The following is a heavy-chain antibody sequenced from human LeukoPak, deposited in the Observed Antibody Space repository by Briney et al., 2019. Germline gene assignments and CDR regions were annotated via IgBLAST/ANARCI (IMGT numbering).Heavy chain of an antibody. Sequence: PSETLSLTCTVSGGSISSYYWSWIRQPPGKGLEWIGYIYYSGSTNYNPSLKSRVTISVDTSKNQFSLKLSSVTAADTAVYYCARGPSYGDHEVDFDYWGQGTLVTVSS. D-gene: IGHD4-17*01. CDR2: IYYSGST. V-gene: IGHV4-59*01. CDR3: ARGPSYGDHEVDFDY. J-gene: IGHJ4*02. CDR1: GGSISSYY.